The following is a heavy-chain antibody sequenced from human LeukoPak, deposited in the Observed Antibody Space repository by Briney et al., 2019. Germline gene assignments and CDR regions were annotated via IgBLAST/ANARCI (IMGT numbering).Heavy chain of an antibody. J-gene: IGHJ3*02. CDR1: GGSISSDY. V-gene: IGHV4-59*08. D-gene: IGHD3-22*01. CDR2: IYYSGST. Sequence: SETLSLTCTVSGGSISSDYWSWIRQPPGKGLEWIGYIYYSGSTNYNPSLKSRVTISVDTSKNQFSLKLTSVTAADTAVYYCARHPGYYDSSGYYVSAFDIWGQGTMVTVSS. CDR3: ARHPGYYDSSGYYVSAFDI.